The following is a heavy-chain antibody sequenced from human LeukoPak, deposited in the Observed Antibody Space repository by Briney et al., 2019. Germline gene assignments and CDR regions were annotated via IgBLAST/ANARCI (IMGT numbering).Heavy chain of an antibody. J-gene: IGHJ3*02. D-gene: IGHD3-22*01. CDR1: GGSFSGYY. CDR2: INHSGST. CDR3: ARALPYYYDSSGYPPHAFDI. Sequence: SETLSLTCAVYGGSFSGYYWSWIRQPPGKGLEWIGEINHSGSTNYNPSLKSRVTISVDTSKNQFSLKLSSVTAADTAVYYCARALPYYYDSSGYPPHAFDIWGQGTMVTVSS. V-gene: IGHV4-34*01.